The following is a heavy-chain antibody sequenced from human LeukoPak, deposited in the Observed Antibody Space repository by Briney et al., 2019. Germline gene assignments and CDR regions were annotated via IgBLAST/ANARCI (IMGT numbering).Heavy chain of an antibody. D-gene: IGHD6-6*01. CDR3: ARYSSSGYYYYMDV. V-gene: IGHV3-20*04. CDR1: GFTYDDYG. J-gene: IGHJ6*03. CDR2: INWNGGST. Sequence: GGSLRLSCAASGFTYDDYGMIWARQAPGRGLEGVSGINWNGGSTGYADSVKGRFTISRDNAKNSLYLQMNSLRAEDTALYYCARYSSSGYYYYMDVWGKGTTVTVSS.